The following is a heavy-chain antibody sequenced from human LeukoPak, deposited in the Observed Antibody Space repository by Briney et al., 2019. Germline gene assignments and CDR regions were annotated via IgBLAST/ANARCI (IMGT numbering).Heavy chain of an antibody. Sequence: GGSLRLSCAASGFTFSSYAMSWVRQAPGKGLEWVSAISGSGGSTYYADSVKGRFTISRDNSKNTLYLQMDSLRAEDTAVYYCASRGVAGSFDNWGQGTLVTVSS. CDR1: GFTFSSYA. CDR2: ISGSGGST. J-gene: IGHJ4*02. V-gene: IGHV3-23*01. CDR3: ASRGVAGSFDN. D-gene: IGHD6-19*01.